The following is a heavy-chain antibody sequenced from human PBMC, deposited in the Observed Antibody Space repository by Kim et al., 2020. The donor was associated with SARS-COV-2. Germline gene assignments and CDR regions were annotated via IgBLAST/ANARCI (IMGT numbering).Heavy chain of an antibody. Sequence: NYAQKFQGRVTITADESTSTAYMELSSLRSEDTAVYYCARESGGSYYFDYWGQGTLVTVSS. J-gene: IGHJ4*02. CDR3: ARESGGSYYFDY. V-gene: IGHV1-69*01. D-gene: IGHD1-26*01.